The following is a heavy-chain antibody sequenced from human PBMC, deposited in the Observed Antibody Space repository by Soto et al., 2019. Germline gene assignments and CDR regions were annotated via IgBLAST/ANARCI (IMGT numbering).Heavy chain of an antibody. V-gene: IGHV4-34*01. J-gene: IGHJ6*03. CDR1: GGSFSGYY. Sequence: SETLSLTCAVYGGSFSGYYWSWIRQPPGKGLEWIGEINHSGSTNYNPSLKSRVTISVDTSKNQFSLKLSSVTAADTAVYYCARDMVRGLPYYYYYYMDVWGKGTTVTVSS. CDR2: INHSGST. CDR3: ARDMVRGLPYYYYYYMDV. D-gene: IGHD3-10*01.